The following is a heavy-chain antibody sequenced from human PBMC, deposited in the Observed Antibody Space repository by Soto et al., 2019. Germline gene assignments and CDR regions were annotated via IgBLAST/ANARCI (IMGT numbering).Heavy chain of an antibody. Sequence: GGSLRLSCAASGFTFSSYSMNWVRQAPGKGLEWVSYISSSSSYIYYADSVKGRFTISRDNAKNSLYLQMNGLRAEDTAVYYCAIVRSVRGTMIVAVALDAFDTWGQGTMVTVSS. CDR2: ISSSSSYI. CDR1: GFTFSSYS. J-gene: IGHJ3*02. CDR3: AIVRSVRGTMIVAVALDAFDT. D-gene: IGHD3-22*01. V-gene: IGHV3-21*01.